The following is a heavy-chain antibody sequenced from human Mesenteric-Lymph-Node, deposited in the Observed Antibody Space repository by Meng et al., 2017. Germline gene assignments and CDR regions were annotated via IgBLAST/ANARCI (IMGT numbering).Heavy chain of an antibody. D-gene: IGHD6-13*01. V-gene: IGHV4-34*01. Sequence: QVQLQQWGAGLLKPSETLSLPCAVHGGSFSGYYWSWIRQPPGKGLEWIGEINHSGSTNYNPSLKSRVTISVDTSKNQFSLKLSSVTAADTAVYYCARGGGNSWYIDYWGQGTLVTVSS. J-gene: IGHJ4*02. CDR3: ARGGGNSWYIDY. CDR1: GGSFSGYY. CDR2: INHSGST.